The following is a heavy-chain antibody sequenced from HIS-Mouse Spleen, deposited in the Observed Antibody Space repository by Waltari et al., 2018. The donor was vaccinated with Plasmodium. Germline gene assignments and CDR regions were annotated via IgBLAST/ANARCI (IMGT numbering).Heavy chain of an antibody. D-gene: IGHD3-22*01. Sequence: QVQLQESGPGLVKPSETLSLTCIVAGGSISSYYWSWIRPPAGKGLELIGRIYTSGSTNYNPSLKSRVTMSVDTSKNQFSLKLSSVTAADTAVYYCARTIITMIDAFDIWGQGTMVTVSS. CDR3: ARTIITMIDAFDI. CDR2: IYTSGST. CDR1: GGSISSYY. V-gene: IGHV4-4*07. J-gene: IGHJ3*02.